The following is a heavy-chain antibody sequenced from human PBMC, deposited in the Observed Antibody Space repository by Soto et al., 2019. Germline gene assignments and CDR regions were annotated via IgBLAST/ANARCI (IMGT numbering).Heavy chain of an antibody. CDR2: IFHTGTT. CDR3: AREPLLPKARNDY. CDR1: GGSISSSDYF. J-gene: IGHJ4*02. V-gene: IGHV4-30-4*01. Sequence: QVQLQESGPGLVKPSQTLSLTCTFSGGSISSSDYFWTWIRQPPGKGLEWMGYIFHTGTTYSNPSLKSRLIMSIDTSKNQFSLRLTSVTAADSAVYYCAREPLLPKARNDYWGQGALVTVSS.